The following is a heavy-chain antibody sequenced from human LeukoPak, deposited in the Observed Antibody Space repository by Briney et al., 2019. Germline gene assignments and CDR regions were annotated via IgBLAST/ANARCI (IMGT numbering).Heavy chain of an antibody. J-gene: IGHJ5*02. CDR2: ISSSVDST. CDR1: GFTFSSCA. Sequence: GGSLRLSCAASGFTFSSCAMSWVRQAPGKGLEWVSAISSSVDSTYYADSVKGRFTISRDNSKNTLFLQMNNLRAEDTAVYYCAKARNGFEFNWFDPWGQGTLVTVSS. CDR3: AKARNGFEFNWFDP. D-gene: IGHD1-14*01. V-gene: IGHV3-23*01.